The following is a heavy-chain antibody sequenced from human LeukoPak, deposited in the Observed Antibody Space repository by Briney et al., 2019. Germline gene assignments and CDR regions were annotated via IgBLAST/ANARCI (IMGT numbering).Heavy chain of an antibody. CDR1: GGSISSYY. CDR2: IYYSGST. Sequence: KSSETLSLTCTVSGGSISSYYWSWIRQPPGKGLEWIGYIYYSGSTNYNPSLKSRVTISVDTSKNQFSLKLSSVTAADTAVYYCARVGSSGWYDSYYYYYMDVWGKGTTVTISS. J-gene: IGHJ6*03. CDR3: ARVGSSGWYDSYYYYYMDV. D-gene: IGHD6-19*01. V-gene: IGHV4-59*01.